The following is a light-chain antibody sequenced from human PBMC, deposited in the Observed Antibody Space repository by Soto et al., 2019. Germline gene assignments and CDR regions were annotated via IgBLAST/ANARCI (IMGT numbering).Light chain of an antibody. J-gene: IGLJ2*01. Sequence: QSALTQPASVSGSPGQSITISCTGTSSDVGGYDYVSWYQHHLGKAPKLMIYEVINRPSGVSNRFSGSKSGNTASLTISGLQAEDEADYYCSSYTISSTVLFGGGTKLTVL. CDR1: SSDVGGYDY. V-gene: IGLV2-14*01. CDR2: EVI. CDR3: SSYTISSTVL.